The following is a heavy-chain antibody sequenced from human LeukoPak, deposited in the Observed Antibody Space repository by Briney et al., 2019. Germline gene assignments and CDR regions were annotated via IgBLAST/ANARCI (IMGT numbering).Heavy chain of an antibody. CDR1: GFTFSSYA. V-gene: IGHV3-30-3*01. Sequence: GGSLRLSCAASGFTFSSYAMHWVRQAPGKGLEWVAVISYDGSNKYYADSVKGRFTISRDNSKNTLYLQMNSLRSEDTAVYYCARRELAGSTAYFDYWGQGTLVTVSS. D-gene: IGHD1-26*01. J-gene: IGHJ4*02. CDR3: ARRELAGSTAYFDY. CDR2: ISYDGSNK.